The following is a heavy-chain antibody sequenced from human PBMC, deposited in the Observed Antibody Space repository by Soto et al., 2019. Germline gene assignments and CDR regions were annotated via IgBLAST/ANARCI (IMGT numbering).Heavy chain of an antibody. J-gene: IGHJ6*02. CDR3: AKPSPCDSGSYRDVSRYYYYGMDV. V-gene: IGHV3-23*01. Sequence: EVRLLESGGGLVQPGGSLRLSCAASGFTFSSYAMSWVRQAPGKGLEWVSAISGSGGSTYYADSVKGRFTISRDNSKNTLSLQMNSLRAEDTAVYYCAKPSPCDSGSYRDVSRYYYYGMDVWGQGTSVTVSS. CDR1: GFTFSSYA. CDR2: ISGSGGST. D-gene: IGHD3-10*01.